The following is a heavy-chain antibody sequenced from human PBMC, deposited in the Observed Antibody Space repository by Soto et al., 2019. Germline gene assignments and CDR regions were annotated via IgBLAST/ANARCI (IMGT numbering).Heavy chain of an antibody. J-gene: IGHJ6*02. D-gene: IGHD3-9*01. CDR2: MNPNSGNT. CDR3: ARGLLRIVYYYYGMDV. V-gene: IGHV1-8*01. CDR1: GYTFTGYD. Sequence: QVQLVQSGAEVKKPGASVKVSCKASGYTFTGYDINWVRQATGQGLEWMGWMNPNSGNTGYAQKFQGRVTMTRNTSISTAYMELSSLRSEDTAVYYCARGLLRIVYYYYGMDVWGQGTTVTVSS.